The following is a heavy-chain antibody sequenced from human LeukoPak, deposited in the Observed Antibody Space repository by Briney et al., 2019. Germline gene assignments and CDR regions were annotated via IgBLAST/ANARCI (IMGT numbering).Heavy chain of an antibody. D-gene: IGHD6-19*01. Sequence: GGSLRLSCAASGFSFGTYAMHWVRQAPGEGLEWVTVISYDGSKKYYVDSVKGRFTISRDNSKNTLYLQMNSLRAEDTAVYYCARKSSGWFLVPTLDYWGQGTLVTVSS. CDR3: ARKSSGWFLVPTLDY. J-gene: IGHJ4*02. CDR2: ISYDGSKK. V-gene: IGHV3-30*03. CDR1: GFSFGTYA.